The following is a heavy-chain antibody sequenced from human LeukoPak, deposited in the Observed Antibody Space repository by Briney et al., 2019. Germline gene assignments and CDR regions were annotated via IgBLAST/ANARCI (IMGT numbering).Heavy chain of an antibody. CDR3: APAYVDMVATIKAIDN. CDR1: GGSVSNYF. D-gene: IGHD5-12*01. Sequence: SETLSLTCTVSGGSVSNYFWSWIRQPPGKGLEWIGNIHHSGRTYYNPSVKSRVTISLDTSKNQFSLKLSSVTAADTAVYYCAPAYVDMVATIKAIDNWGQGPLVTVSS. J-gene: IGHJ4*02. V-gene: IGHV4-59*08. CDR2: IHHSGRT.